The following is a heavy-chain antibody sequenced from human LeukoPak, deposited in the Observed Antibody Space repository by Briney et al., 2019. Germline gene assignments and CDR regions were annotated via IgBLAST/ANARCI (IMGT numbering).Heavy chain of an antibody. CDR3: ARGQGGSGSYYYYYYMDV. Sequence: SETLSLTCTVSGGSISSYYWSWIRQPPGKGLEWIGYIYYSGSTNYNPSLKSRVTISVDTSKNQFSLKLSSVTAADAAVYYCARGQGGSGSYYYYYYMDVWGKGTTVTVSS. V-gene: IGHV4-59*01. CDR1: GGSISSYY. D-gene: IGHD3-10*01. CDR2: IYYSGST. J-gene: IGHJ6*03.